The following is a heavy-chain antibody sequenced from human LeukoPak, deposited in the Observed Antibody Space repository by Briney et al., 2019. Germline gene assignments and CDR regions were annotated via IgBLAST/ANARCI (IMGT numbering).Heavy chain of an antibody. Sequence: SETLSLTCSVSGDSIGNYYWAWIRQPPGKRLEWIGNINYSGITDYNPSLKSRGTISTDASENQLSLRLSSVTAADTAVYYCAKTIRKYYFDSSGYLFQQWSQGTLVTVTS. J-gene: IGHJ1*01. D-gene: IGHD3-22*01. CDR2: INYSGIT. V-gene: IGHV4-59*08. CDR1: GDSIGNYY. CDR3: AKTIRKYYFDSSGYLFQQ.